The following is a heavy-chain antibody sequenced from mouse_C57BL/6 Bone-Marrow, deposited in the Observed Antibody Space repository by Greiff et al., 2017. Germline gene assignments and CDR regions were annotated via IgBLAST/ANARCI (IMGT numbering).Heavy chain of an antibody. CDR3: GYYGSRDYAMDY. CDR2: INPYNGGT. D-gene: IGHD1-1*01. CDR1: GYTFTDYY. Sequence: EVQLQQSGPVLVKPGASVKMSCKASGYTFTDYYMNWVKQSHGKSLEWIGVINPYNGGTSYNQKFKGKATLTVDKSSSTAYMELNSLTSEDSAVYYCGYYGSRDYAMDYWGQGTSVTVSS. V-gene: IGHV1-19*01. J-gene: IGHJ4*01.